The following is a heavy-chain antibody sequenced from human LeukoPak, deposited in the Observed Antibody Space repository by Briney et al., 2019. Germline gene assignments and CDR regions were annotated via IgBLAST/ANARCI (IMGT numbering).Heavy chain of an antibody. Sequence: SETLSLTCAVYGGSFSGYYWSWIRQPPGKGLEWIGEINHSGSTNYNPSLKSRVTISVDTSKNQFSLKLSSVTAADTAVYYCARGQTTVTPRGGYYYYMDVWGKGTTVTVSS. V-gene: IGHV4-34*01. D-gene: IGHD4-17*01. CDR1: GGSFSGYY. CDR2: INHSGST. J-gene: IGHJ6*03. CDR3: ARGQTTVTPRGGYYYYMDV.